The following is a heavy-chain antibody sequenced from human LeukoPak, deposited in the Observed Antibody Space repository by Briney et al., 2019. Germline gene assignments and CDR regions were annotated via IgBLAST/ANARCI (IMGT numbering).Heavy chain of an antibody. D-gene: IGHD6-19*01. V-gene: IGHV3-30*02. CDR3: ARGTVAGLDYFDF. J-gene: IGHJ4*02. CDR1: GFTFSSYG. CDR2: IRSDGSNK. Sequence: PGGSLRLSCAASGFTFSSYGMHWVRQAPGKGLKWVAFIRSDGSNKYYADSVKGRFTISRDNSKNTLYLQMNSLRVEDTAVYYCARGTVAGLDYFDFWGQGTLVTVSS.